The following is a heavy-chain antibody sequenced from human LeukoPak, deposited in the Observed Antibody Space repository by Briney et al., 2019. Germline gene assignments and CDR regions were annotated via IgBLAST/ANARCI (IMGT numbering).Heavy chain of an antibody. CDR3: TRDPRGGSCYAWFDP. CDR1: GFTFGDYA. Sequence: GSLRLSCTASGFTFGDYAMSWFRQAPGKGLEWVGFIRSKAYGGTTEYAASVKGRFTISRDDSKSIAYPQMNSLKTEDTAVYYCTRDPRGGSCYAWFDPWGQGTLVTVSS. CDR2: IRSKAYGGTT. J-gene: IGHJ5*02. D-gene: IGHD2-15*01. V-gene: IGHV3-49*03.